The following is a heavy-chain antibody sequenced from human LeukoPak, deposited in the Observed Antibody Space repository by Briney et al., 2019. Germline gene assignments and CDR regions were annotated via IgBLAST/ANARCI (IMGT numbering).Heavy chain of an antibody. CDR3: ARLTRRSGNYFDY. Sequence: SQTLSLTCTVSGGSISSGGYYWSWIRRHPGKGLEYIGYIYHSGSTYYSPSLRSRVTISVDTSKNQFSLKLTSVTAADTAVYYCARLTRRSGNYFDYWGQGTLVTVSS. D-gene: IGHD1-1*01. V-gene: IGHV4-31*03. CDR2: IYHSGST. CDR1: GGSISSGGYY. J-gene: IGHJ4*02.